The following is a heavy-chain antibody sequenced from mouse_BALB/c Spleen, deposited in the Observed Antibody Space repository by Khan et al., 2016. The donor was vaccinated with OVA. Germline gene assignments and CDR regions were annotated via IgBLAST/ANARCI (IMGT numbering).Heavy chain of an antibody. CDR2: INPYNGAT. D-gene: IGHD4-1*01. CDR1: GYIFTNYL. J-gene: IGHJ2*01. V-gene: IGHV1S136*01. CDR3: ARGNWQSYYVDY. Sequence: VQLQQSGPDLVKPGTSVKLSCKASGYIFTNYLIHWVKQKPGQGLEWIGYINPYNGATKYNEKFKGKATLTSDKSSITAYMELSSLTSEDSAVNSCARGNWQSYYVDYWGQGTTLTVSS.